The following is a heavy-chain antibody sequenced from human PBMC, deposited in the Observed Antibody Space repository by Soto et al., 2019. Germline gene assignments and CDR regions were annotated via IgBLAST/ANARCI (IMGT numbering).Heavy chain of an antibody. J-gene: IGHJ6*02. V-gene: IGHV3-30*18. Sequence: QVQLVESGGGVVQPGRSLRLSCAASGFTFSSYGMHWVRQAAGKGLEWVAVISYDGSNKYYADSVKGRFTISRDNSKNTLYLQMNSLRAEDTAVYYCAKALYDYGGNSMYYYYYGMDVWGQGTTVTVSS. D-gene: IGHD4-17*01. CDR1: GFTFSSYG. CDR3: AKALYDYGGNSMYYYYYGMDV. CDR2: ISYDGSNK.